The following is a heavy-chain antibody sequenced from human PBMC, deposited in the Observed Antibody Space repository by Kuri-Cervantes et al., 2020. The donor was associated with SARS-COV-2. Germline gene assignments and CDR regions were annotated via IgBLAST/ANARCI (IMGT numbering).Heavy chain of an antibody. CDR2: INWNGGST. D-gene: IGHD3-10*01. J-gene: IGHJ3*02. V-gene: IGHV3-20*04. Sequence: GESLKISCAASGFTFDDYGMSWVRQAPGKGLEWVSGINWNGGSTGYADSVKGRFTISRDNSKNTLYLQMNSLRAEDTAVYYCAREDVLLQDAFDIWGQGTMVTVSS. CDR3: AREDVLLQDAFDI. CDR1: GFTFDDYG.